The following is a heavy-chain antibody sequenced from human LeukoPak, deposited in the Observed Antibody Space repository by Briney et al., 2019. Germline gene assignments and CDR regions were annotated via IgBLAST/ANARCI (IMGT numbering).Heavy chain of an antibody. Sequence: SETLSLTYTVSGGSISSYYWSWIRQPAGKGLEWIGRIYTSGSTNYNPSLKSRVTMSVDTSKNQFSLQMTSVTAADTAVYYCARDHSDCRGGGCSGYFQHWGQGTLVTVSS. D-gene: IGHD2-15*01. CDR2: IYTSGST. CDR1: GGSISSYY. V-gene: IGHV4-4*07. J-gene: IGHJ1*01. CDR3: ARDHSDCRGGGCSGYFQH.